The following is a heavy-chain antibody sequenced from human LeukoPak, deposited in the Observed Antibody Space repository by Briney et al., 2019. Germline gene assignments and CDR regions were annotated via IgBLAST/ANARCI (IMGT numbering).Heavy chain of an antibody. CDR3: ARALVIITPPGAFDY. V-gene: IGHV3-21*01. D-gene: IGHD4-23*01. Sequence: PGGSLRLSCAASGFTFSSYSMNWVRQAPGKGLEWVSSISSSSSYIYYADSVKGRFTISRDNAKNSLYLQMNSLRAEDTAVYYCARALVIITPPGAFDYWGQGTLVTVSS. J-gene: IGHJ4*02. CDR1: GFTFSSYS. CDR2: ISSSSSYI.